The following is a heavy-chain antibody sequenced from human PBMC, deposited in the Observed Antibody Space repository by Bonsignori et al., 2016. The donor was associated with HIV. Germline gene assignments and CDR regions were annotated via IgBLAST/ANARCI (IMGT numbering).Heavy chain of an antibody. Sequence: WVRQAPGQGLDWMGGIVPSLEITDYAQDFQDRVTITADESTTTAYLDLSSLRSGDTAVYFCARVVEPCRTGSCDLAPFDSWGQGTLVTVSS. J-gene: IGHJ4*02. CDR3: ARVVEPCRTGSCDLAPFDS. D-gene: IGHD2-8*02. CDR2: IVPSLEIT. V-gene: IGHV1-69*10.